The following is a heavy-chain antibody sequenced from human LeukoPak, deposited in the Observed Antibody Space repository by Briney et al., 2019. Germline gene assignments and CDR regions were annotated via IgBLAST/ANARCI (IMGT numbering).Heavy chain of an antibody. V-gene: IGHV3-15*01. CDR1: GFTSSNAW. D-gene: IGHD2-15*01. CDR3: TTDPYCSGGSCYQSNFDY. CDR2: IKSKTDGGTT. Sequence: PGGSLRLSCAASGFTSSNAWMSWVRQAPGKGLEWVGRIKSKTDGGTTDYAAPVKGRFTISRDDSKNTLYLQMNSLKTEDTAVYYCTTDPYCSGGSCYQSNFDYWGQGTLVTVSS. J-gene: IGHJ4*02.